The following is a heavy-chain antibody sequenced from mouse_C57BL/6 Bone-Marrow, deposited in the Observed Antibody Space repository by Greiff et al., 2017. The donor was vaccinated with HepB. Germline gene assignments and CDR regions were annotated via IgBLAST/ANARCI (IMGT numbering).Heavy chain of an antibody. V-gene: IGHV5-17*01. D-gene: IGHD3-3*01. CDR1: GFTFSDYG. CDR3: AGGRTLGAY. J-gene: IGHJ3*01. Sequence: EVMLVESGGGLVKPGGSLKLSCAASGFTFSDYGMHWVRQAPEKGLEWVAYISSGGSTIYYADTLKGRFTISRDNAKNTLFLQMNSLGSEDTAMYYWAGGRTLGAYWGQGTLVTVSA. CDR2: ISSGGSTI.